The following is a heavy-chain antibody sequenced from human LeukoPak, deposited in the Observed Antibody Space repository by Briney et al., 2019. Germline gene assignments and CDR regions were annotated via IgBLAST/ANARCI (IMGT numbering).Heavy chain of an antibody. CDR3: ARDPPSITIFGVVINY. V-gene: IGHV3-66*01. CDR2: IYSGGST. D-gene: IGHD3-3*01. CDR1: GFTVSSNY. Sequence: GGSLRLSCAASGFTVSSNYMSLVRQAPGKGLEWVSVIYSGGSTYYADSVKGRFTISRDNSKNTLYLQMNSLRAEDTAVYYCARDPPSITIFGVVINYWGQGTLVTVSS. J-gene: IGHJ4*02.